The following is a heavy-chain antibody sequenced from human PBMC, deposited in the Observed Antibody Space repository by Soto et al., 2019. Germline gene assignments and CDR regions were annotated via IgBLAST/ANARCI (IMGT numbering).Heavy chain of an antibody. V-gene: IGHV3-30*18. D-gene: IGHD5-12*01. J-gene: IGHJ4*02. CDR1: GFTFSSYG. Sequence: GSLRLSCAASGFTFSSYGMHWVRQAPGKGLEWVAVISYDGSNKYYADSVKGRFTISRDNSKNTLYLQMNSLRAEDTAVYYCAKGVEMATHGWGQGTLVTVSS. CDR3: AKGVEMATHG. CDR2: ISYDGSNK.